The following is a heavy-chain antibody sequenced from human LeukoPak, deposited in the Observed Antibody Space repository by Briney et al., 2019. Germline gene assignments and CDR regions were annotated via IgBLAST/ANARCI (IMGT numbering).Heavy chain of an antibody. CDR1: GFNFDDSA. V-gene: IGHV3-9*03. CDR3: AKGPKENWYFDL. J-gene: IGHJ2*01. Sequence: GGSLRLSCAASGFNFDDSAIHWVRQAPGKGLEWVSAMNWISDFKAYADSVKGRFTISRDNDKNSVHLQMNSLRPEGMAVYYCAKGPKENWYFDLWGRGTLVTVSS. CDR2: MNWISDFK.